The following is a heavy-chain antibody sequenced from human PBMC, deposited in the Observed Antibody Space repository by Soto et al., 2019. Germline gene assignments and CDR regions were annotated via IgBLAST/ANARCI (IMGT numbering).Heavy chain of an antibody. Sequence: QVQLQQWGAGLLKPSETLSLTCAVYGGSFSGYYWSWIRQPPGKGLEWIGEINHSGSTNYNPYLKSRVTISVDTSKNQFSLKLSSGTAADTAVYYCARVGIGSVNYWGQGTLVTVSS. CDR2: INHSGST. J-gene: IGHJ4*02. V-gene: IGHV4-34*01. D-gene: IGHD2-15*01. CDR3: ARVGIGSVNY. CDR1: GGSFSGYY.